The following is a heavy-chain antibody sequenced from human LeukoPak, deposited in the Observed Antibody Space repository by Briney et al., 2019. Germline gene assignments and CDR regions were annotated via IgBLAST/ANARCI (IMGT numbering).Heavy chain of an antibody. D-gene: IGHD6-6*01. Sequence: GASVKVSCKASGYTFTSYDINWVRQATGQGLEWMGWMNPNSGNTGYAQKFQGRVTITRNTSISTAYMELSSLRSEDTAVYYCARGADFYSSSDYWGQGTLVTVSS. CDR3: ARGADFYSSSDY. V-gene: IGHV1-8*01. CDR1: GYTFTSYD. CDR2: MNPNSGNT. J-gene: IGHJ4*02.